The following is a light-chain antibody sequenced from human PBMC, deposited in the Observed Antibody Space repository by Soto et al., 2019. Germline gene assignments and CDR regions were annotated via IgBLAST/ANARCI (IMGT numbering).Light chain of an antibody. CDR3: KQSRSFPLT. J-gene: IGKJ4*01. Sequence: DIQMTQSPSPLSASVGDRVTITCRASQDLDRWLAWYQQKPGEAPKVLIFAASSLQSGLPSRFSGGGSGTDFSLTISSLQPEDFATYYCKQSRSFPLTFGGGTKV. V-gene: IGKV1-12*01. CDR2: AAS. CDR1: QDLDRW.